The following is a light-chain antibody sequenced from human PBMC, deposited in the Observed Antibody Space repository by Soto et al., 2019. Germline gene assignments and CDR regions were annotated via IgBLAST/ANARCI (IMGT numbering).Light chain of an antibody. CDR2: AAS. Sequence: DIQMTQSPSSLSASVGDRVTITCRASQGISNYLAWYQQRPGKVPKLLIYAASTLQSGVPSRFSGSGSGTDFTLTISSLQPEDIATYYCQQYDNLPMYTFGQGTKLEIK. V-gene: IGKV1-27*01. J-gene: IGKJ2*01. CDR3: QQYDNLPMYT. CDR1: QGISNY.